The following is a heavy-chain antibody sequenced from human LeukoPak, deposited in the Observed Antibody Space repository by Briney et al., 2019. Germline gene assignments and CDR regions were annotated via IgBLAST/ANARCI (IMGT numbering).Heavy chain of an antibody. CDR1: GFTLSSYW. CDR3: AVQTFDS. J-gene: IGHJ4*02. V-gene: IGHV3-74*01. Sequence: PGGSLRLSCAASGFTLSSYWMHWVRQAPGKGLVWVSRINGDGSTTTYADSVKGRFTISRDNAKNTLYLQMNSLRVEDTAVYYCAVQTFDSWGQGTLVTVSS. CDR2: INGDGSTT.